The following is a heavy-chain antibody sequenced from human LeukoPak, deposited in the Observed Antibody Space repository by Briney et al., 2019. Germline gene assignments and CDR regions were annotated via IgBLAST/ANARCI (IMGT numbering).Heavy chain of an antibody. Sequence: ASVKVSCKASGGSFSSYAISWVRQAPGQGLEWMGGIIPIFGTANYAQKFQGRVTITADESTCTAYMELSSLRSEDTAVYYCARVPQGRQLERLGAFDIWGQGTMVTVSS. J-gene: IGHJ3*02. CDR1: GGSFSSYA. D-gene: IGHD1-1*01. CDR3: ARVPQGRQLERLGAFDI. CDR2: IIPIFGTA. V-gene: IGHV1-69*01.